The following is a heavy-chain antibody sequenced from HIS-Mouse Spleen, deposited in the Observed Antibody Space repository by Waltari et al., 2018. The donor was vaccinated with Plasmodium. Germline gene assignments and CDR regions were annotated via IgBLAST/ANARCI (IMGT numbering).Heavy chain of an antibody. Sequence: QVQLQQWGAGLLKPSETLSLTCAVYGGSFSGYYWIWIRQPPGKGLEWIGEINHSGSTNYNPSLKSRVTISVDTSKNQFSLKLSSVTAADTAVYYCARGYSNYDAFDIWGQGTMVTVSS. CDR1: GGSFSGYY. CDR2: INHSGST. J-gene: IGHJ3*02. V-gene: IGHV4-34*01. D-gene: IGHD4-4*01. CDR3: ARGYSNYDAFDI.